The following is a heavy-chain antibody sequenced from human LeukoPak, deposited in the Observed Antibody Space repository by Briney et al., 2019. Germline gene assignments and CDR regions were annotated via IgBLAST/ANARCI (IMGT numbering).Heavy chain of an antibody. CDR3: ARLSRYYYYYMDV. V-gene: IGHV5-51*01. Sequence: GESLKISCKGSGYSFTRYWIGWVRQMPGKCLEWMGIIYPGDSDTSYSPSFQGQVTISADKSISTAYLQGSSLTASDTAMYYCARLSRYYYYYMDVWGKGTTVTVSS. J-gene: IGHJ6*03. CDR2: IYPGDSDT. D-gene: IGHD6-6*01. CDR1: GYSFTRYW.